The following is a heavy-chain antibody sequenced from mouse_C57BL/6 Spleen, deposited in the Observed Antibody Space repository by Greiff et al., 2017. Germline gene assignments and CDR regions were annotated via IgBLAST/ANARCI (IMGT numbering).Heavy chain of an antibody. D-gene: IGHD4-1*01. Sequence: QVQLKESGPELVKPGASVKISCKASGYAFSSSWMNWVKQRPGKGLEWIGRIYPGDGDTNYNGKFQGKATLTADTSSSTAYMQLSSLTSEDSAVYFCARGGTGTGFAYWGQGTLVTVSA. CDR2: IYPGDGDT. CDR1: GYAFSSSW. V-gene: IGHV1-82*01. CDR3: ARGGTGTGFAY. J-gene: IGHJ3*01.